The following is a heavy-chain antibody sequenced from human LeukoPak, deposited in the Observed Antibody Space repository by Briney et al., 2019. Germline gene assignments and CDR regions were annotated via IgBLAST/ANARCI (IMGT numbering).Heavy chain of an antibody. CDR2: INLDGSEI. CDR3: VRDRGYSTFDY. J-gene: IGHJ4*02. D-gene: IGHD3-22*01. Sequence: GGSLRLACEASGFVFGHSWMSWVRQAPGKGLEWVANINLDGSEINYLDSLTGRLTISRDNAKDSLYLQMNGLRAEDTAVYFCVRDRGYSTFDYWGQGTLVTVSS. CDR1: GFVFGHSW. V-gene: IGHV3-7*03.